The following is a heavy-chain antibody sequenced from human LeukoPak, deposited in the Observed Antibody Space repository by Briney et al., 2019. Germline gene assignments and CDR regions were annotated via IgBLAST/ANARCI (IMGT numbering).Heavy chain of an antibody. D-gene: IGHD3-3*02. CDR1: GFTFSSYS. V-gene: IGHV3-48*01. Sequence: GGSLRLSCAASGFTFSSYSMNWVRQAPGKGLEWVSYIRSSSSTIYYADSVKGRFTISTDNANNSLYLQMNSLRAEDTAVYYCAKEGLLDYYYYYMDVWGKGTTVTISS. CDR2: IRSSSSTI. CDR3: AKEGLLDYYYYYMDV. J-gene: IGHJ6*03.